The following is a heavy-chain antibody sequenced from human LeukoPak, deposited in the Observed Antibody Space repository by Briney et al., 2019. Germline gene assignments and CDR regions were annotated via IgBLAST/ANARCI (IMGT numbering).Heavy chain of an antibody. CDR3: ARYSTVATTTCDY. CDR2: ISANTGNT. D-gene: IGHD6-19*01. J-gene: IGHJ4*02. Sequence: ASVKVSSKASAYSLASYGISWVRHAPGQGLEWMGWISANTGNTHYAQRLQSRVTMTTDTFTSTAYMELRSLRSDDTAVYYCARYSTVATTTCDYWGQGTLVTVSS. CDR1: AYSLASYG. V-gene: IGHV1-18*01.